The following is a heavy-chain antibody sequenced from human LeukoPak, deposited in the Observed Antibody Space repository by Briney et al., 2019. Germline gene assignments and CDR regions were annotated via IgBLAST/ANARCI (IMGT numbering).Heavy chain of an antibody. CDR2: ISYDGSNE. Sequence: GRSLRLSCAASGFTFSSYAMHWVRQAPGKGLEWVAVISYDGSNEYYADSVKGRFTISRDNSKNTLYLQMNSLRAEDTAVYYCARVFRPSLTVFIIRGAFDIWSQGTMVTVSS. CDR1: GFTFSSYA. D-gene: IGHD3-3*01. J-gene: IGHJ3*02. CDR3: ARVFRPSLTVFIIRGAFDI. V-gene: IGHV3-30-3*01.